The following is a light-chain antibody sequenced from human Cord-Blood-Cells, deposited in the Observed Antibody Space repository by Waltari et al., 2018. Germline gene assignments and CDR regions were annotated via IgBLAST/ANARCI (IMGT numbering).Light chain of an antibody. CDR2: DSS. V-gene: IGLV2-14*01. CDR1: SSDVGGYNY. J-gene: IGLJ2*01. CDR3: SSYTSSSTVV. Sequence: QSALTQPASVSGSPGQSITISCTGTSSDVGGYNYVSWYQQHPGKAPKRMISDSSKGPSGVSTRFSGYKSDNTASLTISGLQAEDEADYYCSSYTSSSTVVFGGGTKLTVL.